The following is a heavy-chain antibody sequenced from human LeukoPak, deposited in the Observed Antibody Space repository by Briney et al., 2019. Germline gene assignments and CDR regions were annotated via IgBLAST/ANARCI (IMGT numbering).Heavy chain of an antibody. Sequence: ASVKVSCKASGYTFTSYYMHWVRQAPGQGLEWMGIINPSGGSTSYAQKFQGGVTMTRDMSTSTVYMELSSLRSDDTAVYYCARDVRDRPCDYWGQGTLVTVSS. V-gene: IGHV1-46*01. CDR2: INPSGGST. CDR1: GYTFTSYY. CDR3: ARDVRDRPCDY. J-gene: IGHJ4*02.